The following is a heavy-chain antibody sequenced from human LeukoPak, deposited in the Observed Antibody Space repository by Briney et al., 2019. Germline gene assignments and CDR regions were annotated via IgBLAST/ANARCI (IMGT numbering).Heavy chain of an antibody. CDR2: ISSSSSYI. D-gene: IGHD3-10*01. J-gene: IGHJ6*03. CDR1: GFTFSSYS. CDR3: ARGTYYYGSGSYYYYYYYYMDV. V-gene: IGHV3-21*01. Sequence: GGSLRLSCAASGFTFSSYSMNWVRQAPGKGLEWVSSISSSSSYIYYADSVKGRFTISRDNAKNSLYLQMNSLRAEDTAVYYCARGTYYYGSGSYYYYYYYYMDVWGKGTTVTVSS.